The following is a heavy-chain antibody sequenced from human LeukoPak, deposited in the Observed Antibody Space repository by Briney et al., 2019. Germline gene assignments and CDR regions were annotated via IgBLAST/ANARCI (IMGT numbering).Heavy chain of an antibody. V-gene: IGHV4-34*01. CDR3: ARRVRSADYRLDY. CDR1: GGSFTIYS. CDR2: ISPSGNT. D-gene: IGHD4-11*01. J-gene: IGHJ4*02. Sequence: SETLSLTCAVYGGSFTIYSWTWIRQPPGKSLEWVGEISPSGNTQYNPSLKSRVTISLDASKSQFYLRLNSVTAADTAVYYCARRVRSADYRLDYWGQGTLVTVSS.